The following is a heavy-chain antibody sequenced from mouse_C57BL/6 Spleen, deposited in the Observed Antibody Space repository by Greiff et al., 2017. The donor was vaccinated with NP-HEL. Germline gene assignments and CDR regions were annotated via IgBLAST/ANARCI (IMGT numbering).Heavy chain of an antibody. Sequence: VKLVESGPGLVAPSQSLSITCTVSGFSLTSYGVDWVRQSPGKGLEWLGVIWGVGSTNYNSALKSRLSISKDNSKSQVFLKMNSLQTDDTAMYYCARGGPNWAFAYWGQGTLVTVSA. V-gene: IGHV2-6*01. CDR3: ARGGPNWAFAY. CDR2: IWGVGST. D-gene: IGHD4-1*02. J-gene: IGHJ3*01. CDR1: GFSLTSYG.